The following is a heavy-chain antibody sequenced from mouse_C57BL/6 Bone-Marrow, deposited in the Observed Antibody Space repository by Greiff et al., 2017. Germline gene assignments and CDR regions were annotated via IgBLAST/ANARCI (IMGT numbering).Heavy chain of an antibody. CDR2: IDPSDSYT. V-gene: IGHV1-50*01. CDR3: ATRNFFFDY. Sequence: VQLQQPGAELVKPGASVKLSCKASGYTFTSYWMQWVKQRPGQGLEWIGEIDPSDSYTNYNQKFKGKATLTVDTSSSTAYMQLSSLTSEDSAVYYCATRNFFFDYWGQGTTLTVSS. CDR1: GYTFTSYW. J-gene: IGHJ2*01.